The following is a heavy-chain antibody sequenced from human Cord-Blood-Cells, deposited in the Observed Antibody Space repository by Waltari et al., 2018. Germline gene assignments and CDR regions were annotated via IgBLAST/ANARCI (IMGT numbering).Heavy chain of an antibody. Sequence: QVQLQQWGAGLLKPSETLSLTCAVYGGSFSGYCWSWLRQPPGKGLEWIGEINHSGSTNYNPSLKSRVTISVDTSKNQFSLKLSSVTAADTAVYYCARGGCSSTSCYYFDYWGQGTLVTVSS. CDR2: INHSGST. D-gene: IGHD2-2*01. V-gene: IGHV4-34*01. CDR3: ARGGCSSTSCYYFDY. CDR1: GGSFSGYC. J-gene: IGHJ4*02.